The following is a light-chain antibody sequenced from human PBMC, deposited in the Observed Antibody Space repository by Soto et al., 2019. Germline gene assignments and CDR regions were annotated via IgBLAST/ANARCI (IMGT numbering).Light chain of an antibody. CDR3: TSWTSTSTYV. J-gene: IGLJ1*01. V-gene: IGLV2-14*03. Sequence: QSALTQDASVSGSPGQSITISRTGTSSDVGGYNYVSWYQQHPGKAPKLMIYDVFTRPSGVSNRFSGSKSGNTASLTISALQAEDEADYYCTSWTSTSTYVFGSGTKLTVL. CDR1: SSDVGGYNY. CDR2: DVF.